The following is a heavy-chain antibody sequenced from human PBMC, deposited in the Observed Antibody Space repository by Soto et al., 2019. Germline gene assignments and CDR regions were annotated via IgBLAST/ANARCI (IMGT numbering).Heavy chain of an antibody. CDR2: IYWDDDK. CDR1: GFSLTSGVG. Sequence: QITLKESGPTLVRPPQTLTLTCTFSGFSLTSGVGVGWIRQPPGKALEWLALIYWDDDKRYSPSLKNRLTITKXTXXXQXLLTMTNGGPVDTATYFCAHIDPEIVTVGGHGGFDYWGQGTLVTVSS. D-gene: IGHD5-12*01. J-gene: IGHJ4*02. CDR3: AHIDPEIVTVGGHGGFDY. V-gene: IGHV2-5*02.